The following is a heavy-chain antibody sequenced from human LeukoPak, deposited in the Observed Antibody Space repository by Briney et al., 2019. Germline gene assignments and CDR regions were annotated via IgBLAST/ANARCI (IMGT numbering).Heavy chain of an antibody. D-gene: IGHD5-18*01. V-gene: IGHV1-69*04. J-gene: IGHJ4*02. Sequence: SVKVSCKASGGTFSSYAISWVRQAPGQGLEWMGRIIPILGIANYAQKFQGRVTIPAAKSTSTAYMELSSLRSEDTAVYYCASGTWGYSYGRGLDYWGQGTLVTVSS. CDR2: IIPILGIA. CDR1: GGTFSSYA. CDR3: ASGTWGYSYGRGLDY.